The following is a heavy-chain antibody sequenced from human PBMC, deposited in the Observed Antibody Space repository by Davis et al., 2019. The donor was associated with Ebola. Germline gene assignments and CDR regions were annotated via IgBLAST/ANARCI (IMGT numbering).Heavy chain of an antibody. CDR2: IIPMYGTI. V-gene: IGHV1-69*06. CDR3: ARDFAFPGIEAGGESYYYGLDV. J-gene: IGHJ6*02. D-gene: IGHD6-13*01. Sequence: AASVKVSCKASGGTFSSYAISWVRQAPGQGLEWMGGIIPMYGTINYAQRFQGRVTVTADRSTSTAYLELRSLRSDDTAVYYCARDFAFPGIEAGGESYYYGLDVWGQGTTVTVSS. CDR1: GGTFSSYA.